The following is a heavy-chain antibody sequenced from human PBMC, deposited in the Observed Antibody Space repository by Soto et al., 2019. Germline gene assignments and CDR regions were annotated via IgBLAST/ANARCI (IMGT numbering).Heavy chain of an antibody. Sequence: PGESLKISCQASGYSFVTYWIHWVRQVPGKGLEWLGRIDPGDSLATYNPSFEDHVVISTDKSVNTAYLHWNTLQASDTGFYYCARATIFGVIIDYALDLWGQGTSVTVSS. CDR1: GYSFVTYW. D-gene: IGHD3-3*01. CDR3: ARATIFGVIIDYALDL. J-gene: IGHJ6*02. V-gene: IGHV5-10-1*01. CDR2: IDPGDSLA.